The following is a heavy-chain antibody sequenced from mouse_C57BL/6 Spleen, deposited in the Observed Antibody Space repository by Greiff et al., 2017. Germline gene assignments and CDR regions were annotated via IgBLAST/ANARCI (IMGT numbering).Heavy chain of an antibody. J-gene: IGHJ1*03. D-gene: IGHD2-2*01. CDR2: INPNYGTT. CDR1: GYSFTDYN. V-gene: IGHV1-39*01. CDR3: ASRRSTMVTRAYFDV. Sequence: VQLQQSGPELVKPGASVKISCKASGYSFTDYNMNWVKQSNGKSLEWIGVINPNYGTTSYNQKFKGKATLTVDQSASTAYMQLNSLTSEDSAGYYCASRRSTMVTRAYFDVWGTGTTVTVSS.